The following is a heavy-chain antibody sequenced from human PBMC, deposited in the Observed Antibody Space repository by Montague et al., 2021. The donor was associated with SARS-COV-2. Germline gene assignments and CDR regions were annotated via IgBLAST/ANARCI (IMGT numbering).Heavy chain of an antibody. V-gene: IGHV4-59*01. CDR1: SGSISSYY. CDR3: ARGAGYSGSWYLAFEI. Sequence: SETLSLTCTVSSGSISSYYWSWIRQPPGKGLEWIGYIYYSGSTNYNPSLKSRVTISVDTSKNQFSLKLSSVTAADTAVYYCARGAGYSGSWYLAFEIWGQGTMVPVSS. J-gene: IGHJ3*02. D-gene: IGHD6-13*01. CDR2: IYYSGST.